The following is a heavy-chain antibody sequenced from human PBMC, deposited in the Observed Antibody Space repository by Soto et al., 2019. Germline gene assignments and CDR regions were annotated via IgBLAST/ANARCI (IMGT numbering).Heavy chain of an antibody. Sequence: QVQLVESGGGVVQPGGSLRLSCVASGFTFSSQAMHWVRQAPGKGLDWVAVISNDGNRKYYADSLKGRFTISRDNYMDTLYLKMTSLRVEDSAVYYCARDIYGHGSVGTPAMWGQGTMVTVSS. V-gene: IGHV3-30-3*01. D-gene: IGHD7-27*01. J-gene: IGHJ3*02. CDR3: ARDIYGHGSVGTPAM. CDR1: GFTFSSQA. CDR2: ISNDGNRK.